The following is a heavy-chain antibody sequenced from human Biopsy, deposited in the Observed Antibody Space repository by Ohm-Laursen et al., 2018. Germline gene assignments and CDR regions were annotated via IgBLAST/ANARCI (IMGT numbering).Heavy chain of an antibody. CDR1: GGAFTNYA. V-gene: IGHV1-69*01. CDR2: IITASGTA. CDR3: VAYPSSGFFENNDDYAMDV. D-gene: IGHD6-19*01. J-gene: IGHJ6*02. Sequence: SVKVSCTASGGAFTNYAINWVRQAPAHGLVGWGGIITASGTASYAERFQGRVTITADVTTTTAYMDLSCLRTEDTAVYYCVAYPSSGFFENNDDYAMDVWGQGTTVIVSS.